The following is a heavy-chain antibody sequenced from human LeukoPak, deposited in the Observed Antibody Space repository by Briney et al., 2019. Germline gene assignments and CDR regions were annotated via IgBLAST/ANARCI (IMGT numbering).Heavy chain of an antibody. V-gene: IGHV3-7*03. Sequence: GGSLRLSCAASGFTFSSYWMSWVRQAPGKGLEWVANIKQDGSEKYYVDSVKGRFTISRDNAKNSLYLQMNSLRAEDTAVYYCASSYYYGSGSYYNRNYYYGMDVWGKGATVTVSS. CDR1: GFTFSSYW. CDR2: IKQDGSEK. D-gene: IGHD3-10*01. J-gene: IGHJ6*04. CDR3: ASSYYYGSGSYYNRNYYYGMDV.